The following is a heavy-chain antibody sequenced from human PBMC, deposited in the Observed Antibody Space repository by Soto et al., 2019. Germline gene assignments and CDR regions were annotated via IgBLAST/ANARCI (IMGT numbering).Heavy chain of an antibody. Sequence: GGSLRLSCAASGFTFSSYWMTWVRQAPGKGLEWVANIKQDGSKKYYVDSVKGRFTISRDNAKNSLYLQMNSLRAEDTAVYYSAKRVWYFDLWGRGTLVTSPQ. V-gene: IGHV3-7*01. CDR1: GFTFSSYW. CDR3: AKRVWYFDL. J-gene: IGHJ2*01. CDR2: IKQDGSKK.